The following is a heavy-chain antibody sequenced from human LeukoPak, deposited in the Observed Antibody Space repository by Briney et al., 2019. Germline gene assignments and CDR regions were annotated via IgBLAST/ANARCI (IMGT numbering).Heavy chain of an antibody. CDR2: ISYDGSNK. CDR1: GFTFSSYA. J-gene: IGHJ4*02. CDR3: ARVAAAGPFDY. Sequence: GGSLRLSCAASGFTFSSYAVHWVRQAPGKGLEWVAVISYDGSNKYYADSVKGRFTISRDNSKNTLYLQMNGLRAEDTAVYYCARVAAAGPFDYWGQGILVTVSS. V-gene: IGHV3-30*07. D-gene: IGHD6-13*01.